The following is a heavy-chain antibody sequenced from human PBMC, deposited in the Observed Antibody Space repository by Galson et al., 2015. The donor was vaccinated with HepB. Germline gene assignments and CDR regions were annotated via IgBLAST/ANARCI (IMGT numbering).Heavy chain of an antibody. D-gene: IGHD6-19*01. Sequence: SLRLSCAAPGFTFSDYYMSWIRQAPGKGLEWVSYISSSSSYTNYADSVKGRFTISRDNAKNSLYLQMNSLRAEDTAVYYCARTSSGWYRMRDAFDIWGQGTMVTVSS. CDR2: ISSSSSYT. J-gene: IGHJ3*02. CDR1: GFTFSDYY. CDR3: ARTSSGWYRMRDAFDI. V-gene: IGHV3-11*06.